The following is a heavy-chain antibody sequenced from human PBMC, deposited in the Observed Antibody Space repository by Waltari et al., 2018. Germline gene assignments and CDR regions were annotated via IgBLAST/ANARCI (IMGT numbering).Heavy chain of an antibody. CDR3: ARQLAVAGNFDAFDI. D-gene: IGHD6-19*01. J-gene: IGHJ3*02. Sequence: QLQLQESGPGLVKPSETLSLTCTVSGGSISSSSYYWGWIRQPPGKGLEWIGSIYYSGSTYYNPSLKSRVTISVDTSKNQFSLKLSYVTAADTAVYYCARQLAVAGNFDAFDIWGQGTMVTVSS. CDR1: GGSISSSSYY. CDR2: IYYSGST. V-gene: IGHV4-39*01.